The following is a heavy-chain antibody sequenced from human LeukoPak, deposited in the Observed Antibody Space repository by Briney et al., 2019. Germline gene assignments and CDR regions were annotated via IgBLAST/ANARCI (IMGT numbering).Heavy chain of an antibody. J-gene: IGHJ3*02. V-gene: IGHV4-39*01. CDR1: GGSISSSSYY. CDR3: ARHLHDSSAFDI. Sequence: SETLSLTCTVSGGSISSSSYYWGWIRQPPGKGLEWIGSIYYSGSTYYNPSLKSRVTISVDTSKNQFSLKLSSVTAADTAVYYCARHLHDSSAFDIWGQGTMVTVSS. CDR2: IYYSGST. D-gene: IGHD3-22*01.